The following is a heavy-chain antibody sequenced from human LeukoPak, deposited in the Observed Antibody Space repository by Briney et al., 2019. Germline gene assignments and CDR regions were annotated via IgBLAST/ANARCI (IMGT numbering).Heavy chain of an antibody. D-gene: IGHD3-10*01. V-gene: IGHV3-21*01. CDR2: ISSSSSYI. Sequence: KPGGSLRLSCAASGFTFSSYSMSWVRQAPGKGLEWVSSISSSSSYIYYSDSVKGRFTISRDSAKNTLYLQMNSLRAEDTAVYFCARVFLVRGVTNHFVDFWGQGTLVTVSS. CDR3: ARVFLVRGVTNHFVDF. J-gene: IGHJ4*02. CDR1: GFTFSSYS.